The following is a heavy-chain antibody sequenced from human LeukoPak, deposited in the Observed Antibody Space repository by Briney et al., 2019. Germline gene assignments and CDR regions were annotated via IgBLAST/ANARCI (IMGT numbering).Heavy chain of an antibody. Sequence: GGSLRLSCAASGFTFSSYGMSWVRQAPGKGLEWVSALTPSGSSTYYADSVKGRFTFSRDNSKNTLYLQMNSLRVEDTAIYYCPKGGSSSWDYFDSWGQGTLVTVSP. J-gene: IGHJ4*02. D-gene: IGHD6-13*01. V-gene: IGHV3-23*01. CDR3: PKGGSSSWDYFDS. CDR2: LTPSGSST. CDR1: GFTFSSYG.